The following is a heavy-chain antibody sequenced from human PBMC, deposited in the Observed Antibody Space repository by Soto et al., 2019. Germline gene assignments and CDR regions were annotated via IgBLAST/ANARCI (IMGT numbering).Heavy chain of an antibody. D-gene: IGHD2-15*01. J-gene: IGHJ6*02. CDR2: ISNDGSRQ. Sequence: GGSLRLSCAASGFNFSTSGMDWVRQVPGKGLEWVAVISNDGSRQYYAESVKGRFTISRDNSKKIVYLQMNSLRAEDTAVYYCARDSPQRRDCSGGSCFYYYYYYGMDVWGQGTTVTVSS. V-gene: IGHV3-30*03. CDR3: ARDSPQRRDCSGGSCFYYYYYYGMDV. CDR1: GFNFSTSG.